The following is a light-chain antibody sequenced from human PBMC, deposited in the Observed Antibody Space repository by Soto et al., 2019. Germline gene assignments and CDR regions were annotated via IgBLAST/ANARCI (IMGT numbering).Light chain of an antibody. CDR2: HTS. V-gene: IGKV3-11*01. CDR3: HQRQSWPRT. CDR1: QTVNSR. Sequence: PGAIATLSCRASQTVNSRLAWYQHKPGQAPRLLIYHTSNRATGIPARFSGSGSGTDFTLTISSLEPEDFAVYYCHQRQSWPRTFGQGTKVDIK. J-gene: IGKJ1*01.